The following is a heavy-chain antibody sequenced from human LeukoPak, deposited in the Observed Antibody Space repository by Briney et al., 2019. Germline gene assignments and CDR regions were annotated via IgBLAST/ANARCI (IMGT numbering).Heavy chain of an antibody. CDR2: ISYDGSNK. J-gene: IGHJ5*02. CDR1: GFTFSSYA. V-gene: IGHV3-30-3*01. Sequence: GRSLRLSCAASGFTFSSYAMHWVRQAPGKGLEWVAVISYDGSNKYYADSVKGRFTISRDNSKNTLYLQMNSLRAEDTAALATHMTTVARGWFDPWGQGTLVTVSS. CDR3: HMTTVARGWFDP. D-gene: IGHD4-23*01.